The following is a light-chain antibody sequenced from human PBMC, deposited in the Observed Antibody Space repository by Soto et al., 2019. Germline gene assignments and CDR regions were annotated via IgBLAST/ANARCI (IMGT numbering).Light chain of an antibody. V-gene: IGKV1-5*03. CDR1: QSISSW. Sequence: DIQMTQSPSTLSATVRERVTINCRASQSISSWLAWYQQKPGKSPKLLIYKASSLESGVPSRFSCSGSGTEFTLTIICLQPDDDATQYCQQYNSYPWTFGQGTKVDIK. J-gene: IGKJ1*01. CDR3: QQYNSYPWT. CDR2: KAS.